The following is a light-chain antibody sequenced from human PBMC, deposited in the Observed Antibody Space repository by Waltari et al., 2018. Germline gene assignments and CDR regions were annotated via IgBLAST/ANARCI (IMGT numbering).Light chain of an antibody. J-gene: IGKJ1*01. Sequence: SARASHGVSKYLAWYQQKPGQAPRLLIYHASTRAAGIPDRFSGSGYGTDFSLTISRLEAEDFAVYYCQHYVSLPATFGQGTKVEIK. V-gene: IGKV3-20*01. CDR3: QHYVSLPAT. CDR1: HGVSKY. CDR2: HAS.